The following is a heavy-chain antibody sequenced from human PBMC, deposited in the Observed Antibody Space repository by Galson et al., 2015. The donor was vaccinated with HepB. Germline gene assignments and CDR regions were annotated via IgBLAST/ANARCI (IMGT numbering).Heavy chain of an antibody. V-gene: IGHV6-1*01. CDR2: TYYRSKWYN. J-gene: IGHJ3*02. D-gene: IGHD4-11*01. CDR3: ARDWADHDYTGLDAFDI. Sequence: CAISGDSVSSNSAAWNRIRQSPSRGLEWLGRTYYRSKWYNDYAVSVKSRITINPDTSKNQFSLQLNSVTPEDTAVYYCARDWADHDYTGLDAFDIWGQGTMVTVSS. CDR1: GDSVSSNSAA.